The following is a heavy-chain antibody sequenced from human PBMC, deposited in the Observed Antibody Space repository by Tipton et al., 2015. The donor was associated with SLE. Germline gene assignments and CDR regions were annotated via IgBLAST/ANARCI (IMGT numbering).Heavy chain of an antibody. V-gene: IGHV4-39*07. CDR2: FYHSGST. CDR3: ARTAGRSVKLWYFDL. D-gene: IGHD5-18*01. Sequence: TLSLTCTVSGGSISSSGYDWGWIRQPPGKGLEWIGSFYHSGSTYYNPSLKSRVTISVDTSKNQFSLKLSSVTAADTAQYYCARTAGRSVKLWYFDLWGRGTLVTVSS. CDR1: GGSISSSGYD. J-gene: IGHJ2*01.